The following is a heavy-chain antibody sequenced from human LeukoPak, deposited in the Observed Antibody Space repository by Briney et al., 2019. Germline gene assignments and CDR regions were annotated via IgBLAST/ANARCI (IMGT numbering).Heavy chain of an antibody. CDR3: ARQRYCGGDCYSPPRDY. CDR2: IYYSGST. J-gene: IGHJ4*02. Sequence: SETLSLTCTVSGGSISSSSYYWGWIRQPPGKGLEWIGSIYYSGSTYYSPSLKSRVTISVDTSKNQFSLKLSSVTAADTAVYYCARQRYCGGDCYSPPRDYWGQGTLVTVSS. V-gene: IGHV4-39*01. CDR1: GGSISSSSYY. D-gene: IGHD2-21*02.